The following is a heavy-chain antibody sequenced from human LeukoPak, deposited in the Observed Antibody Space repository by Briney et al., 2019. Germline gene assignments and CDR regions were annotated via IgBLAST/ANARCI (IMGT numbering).Heavy chain of an antibody. Sequence: PGGSLRLSCAASGFTSSTYAMTWVRQAPGKGLEWVSVISASGTAHYADSMKGRFTISRDNSKNTVYLQLSSLRPEDTAVYYCAKARVTTGYYMQVDYWGQGTLVTVSS. CDR1: GFTSSTYA. CDR2: ISASGTA. CDR3: AKARVTTGYYMQVDY. D-gene: IGHD3-9*01. J-gene: IGHJ4*02. V-gene: IGHV3-23*01.